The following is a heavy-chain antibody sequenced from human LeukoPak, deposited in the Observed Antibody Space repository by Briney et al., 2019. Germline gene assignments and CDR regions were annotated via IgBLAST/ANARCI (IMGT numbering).Heavy chain of an antibody. CDR1: GFTFSSYA. Sequence: GGSLRLSCAASGFTFSSYAMTWVRQAPGKGLEWVSSISSSSSYIYYADSVKGRFTISRDNAKNSLYLQMNSLRAEDTAVYYCARGSGWYGEGNWFDPWGQGTLVTVSS. CDR3: ARGSGWYGEGNWFDP. V-gene: IGHV3-21*01. D-gene: IGHD6-19*01. CDR2: ISSSSSYI. J-gene: IGHJ5*02.